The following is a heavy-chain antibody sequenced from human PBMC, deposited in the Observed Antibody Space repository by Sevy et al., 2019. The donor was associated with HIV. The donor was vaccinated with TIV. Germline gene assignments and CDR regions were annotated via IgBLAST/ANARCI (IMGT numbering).Heavy chain of an antibody. D-gene: IGHD4-4*01. J-gene: IGHJ4*02. CDR3: ARLSAVSRSYNFDY. CDR1: GDSVSSDNYY. CDR2: MFYRGST. Sequence: SETLSLTCTVSGDSVSSDNYYWSWIRQPRGKGLEWIGYMFYRGSTNYNPSLKSRVTISVDTSKNQFSLKLNSVTAADTAVYYCARLSAVSRSYNFDYWGQGTLVTVSS. V-gene: IGHV4-61*01.